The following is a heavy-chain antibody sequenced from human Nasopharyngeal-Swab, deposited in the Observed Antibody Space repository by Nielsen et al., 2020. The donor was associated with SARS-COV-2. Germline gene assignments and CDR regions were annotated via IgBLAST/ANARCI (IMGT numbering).Heavy chain of an antibody. J-gene: IGHJ6*03. D-gene: IGHD3-10*01. CDR2: ITTNSGNT. Sequence: ASVKVSCKASGYTFSGYYIHWVRQAPGQGLEWMGLITTNSGNTNDAQKFQGRVTMTRDTSISTAYMEQSRLTSDDTAIYYCARVDYYGAGLYYYYYMDVWGKGTPVTVSS. CDR3: ARVDYYGAGLYYYYYMDV. V-gene: IGHV1-2*06. CDR1: GYTFSGYY.